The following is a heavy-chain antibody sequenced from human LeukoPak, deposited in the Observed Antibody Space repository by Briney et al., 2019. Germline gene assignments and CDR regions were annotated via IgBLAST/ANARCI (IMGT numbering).Heavy chain of an antibody. Sequence: GGSLRLSCAASGFTFSSYSMNWVRQAPGKGLEWVSSISSSSSYIYYADSVKGRFTISRDNAKNSLYLQMNSLRAEGTAVYYCARVLLWFVEYYYYGMDVWGQGTTVTVSS. J-gene: IGHJ6*02. CDR3: ARVLLWFVEYYYYGMDV. CDR2: ISSSSSYI. D-gene: IGHD3-10*01. V-gene: IGHV3-21*01. CDR1: GFTFSSYS.